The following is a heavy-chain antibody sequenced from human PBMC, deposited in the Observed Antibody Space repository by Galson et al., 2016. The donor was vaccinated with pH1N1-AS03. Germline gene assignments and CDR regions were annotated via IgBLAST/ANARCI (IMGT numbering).Heavy chain of an antibody. CDR1: GFSVRANA. J-gene: IGHJ3*01. CDR2: LDGGGDGT. D-gene: IGHD3-10*01. CDR3: AKDVFGWAFDV. V-gene: IGHV3-23*01. Sequence: SLRLSCAASGFSVRANAMSWVRQAPGKGLEWVASLDGGGDGTHYAGAVRGRFTISRDTSENTVYLQMNSLRAEDTAPYYCAKDVFGWAFDVWGQGTMVTVSS.